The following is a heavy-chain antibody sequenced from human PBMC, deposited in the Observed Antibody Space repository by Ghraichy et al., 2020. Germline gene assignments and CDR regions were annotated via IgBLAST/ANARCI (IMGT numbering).Heavy chain of an antibody. CDR3: AKDIELWFGESVFDF. D-gene: IGHD3-10*01. CDR1: GFRFDDYA. V-gene: IGHV3-9*01. Sequence: LSLTCAASGFRFDDYAMHWVRQAPGKGLEWVSGISWNSGKIGYGDSVKGRFTISRDNAKNSLYLEMSSLRAEDTALYFCAKDIELWFGESVFDFWGQGTLVTVSS. CDR2: ISWNSGKI. J-gene: IGHJ4*02.